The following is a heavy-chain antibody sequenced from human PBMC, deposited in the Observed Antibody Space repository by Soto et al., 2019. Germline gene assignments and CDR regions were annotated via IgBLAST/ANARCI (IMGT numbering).Heavy chain of an antibody. CDR1: GYSFTSYW. V-gene: IGHV5-51*01. CDR2: IYPGDSDT. J-gene: IGHJ5*02. Sequence: GESLKISCKGSGYSFTSYWIGWVRQMPGKGLEWMGIIYPGDSDTRYSPSFQGQVTISADKSISTAYLQWSSLKASDTAMYYCAKIPPIQLWFPGFDPWGKGTLVTVSS. D-gene: IGHD5-18*01. CDR3: AKIPPIQLWFPGFDP.